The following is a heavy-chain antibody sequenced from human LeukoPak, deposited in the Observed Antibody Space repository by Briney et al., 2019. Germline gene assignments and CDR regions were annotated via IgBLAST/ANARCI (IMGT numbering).Heavy chain of an antibody. V-gene: IGHV4-30-2*01. D-gene: IGHD3-3*01. CDR2: ISHTGGT. Sequence: SQTLSLTCTVCGGSISSADYYWTWIRQPPGKGLEWIGYISHTGGTYHNSSLLSRVTISVDRSKNQFFLTLGSVTAADTAVYFCARDLFRFLEWSTRNPSDYWGQGTLVTVSS. CDR3: ARDLFRFLEWSTRNPSDY. J-gene: IGHJ4*02. CDR1: GGSISSADYY.